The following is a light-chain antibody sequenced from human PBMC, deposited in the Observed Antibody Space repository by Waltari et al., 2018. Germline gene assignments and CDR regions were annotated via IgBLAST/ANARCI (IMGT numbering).Light chain of an antibody. CDR3: QKNEALPAT. V-gene: IGKV3-20*01. J-gene: IGKJ1*01. CDR2: ASP. CDR1: QSIGKY. Sequence: EIVLTQSPATLSLSPGERATLPCRASQSIGKYLTGYRQKPGQARSLLIYASPIRATSIPDRFSGSGSGTDFSLTISSLEPEDFAVYYCQKNEALPATFGQGTKVEIK.